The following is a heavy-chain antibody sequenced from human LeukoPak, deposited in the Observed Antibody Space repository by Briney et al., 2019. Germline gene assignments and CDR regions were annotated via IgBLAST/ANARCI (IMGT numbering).Heavy chain of an antibody. Sequence: ASVKVSCKSSGYTFISYAMHWVRQAPGQRLEWMGWMNAGNGNTKYSQEFQGRVTITRDTSASTAYMELSSLKSEDMAVYYCAREGSITMIVVPIAGYFDYWGQGTLVTVSS. D-gene: IGHD3-22*01. J-gene: IGHJ4*02. CDR2: MNAGNGNT. CDR3: AREGSITMIVVPIAGYFDY. V-gene: IGHV1-3*03. CDR1: GYTFISYA.